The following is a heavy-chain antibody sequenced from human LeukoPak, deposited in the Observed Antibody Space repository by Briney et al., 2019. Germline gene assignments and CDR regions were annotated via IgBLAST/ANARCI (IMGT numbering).Heavy chain of an antibody. CDR1: GYSFTSYY. Sequence: ASVKVSCEASGYSFTSYYMDWVRQAPGQGLEWMGIINPSGGSTNYAQKFQDRVTMTRDTSTSTVYMELSSLRSEDTAVYYCARSPHEWELPFDYWGQGTLVTVSS. V-gene: IGHV1-46*01. J-gene: IGHJ4*02. CDR2: INPSGGST. D-gene: IGHD1-26*01. CDR3: ARSPHEWELPFDY.